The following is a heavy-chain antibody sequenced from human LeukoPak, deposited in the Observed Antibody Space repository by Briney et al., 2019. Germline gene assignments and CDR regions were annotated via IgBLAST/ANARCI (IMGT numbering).Heavy chain of an antibody. CDR1: GGSFSVYY. D-gene: IGHD3-10*01. CDR3: EREPSMVRGVMAWFDP. Sequence: PSETLSLTCAVYGGSFSVYYWSWIRQPPGKGLEWIGEINHSGSTNYNPSLKSRVTISVDTSKNQFSLKLSSVTAADTAVDYCEREPSMVRGVMAWFDPWGQGTLVTVSS. J-gene: IGHJ5*02. CDR2: INHSGST. V-gene: IGHV4-34*01.